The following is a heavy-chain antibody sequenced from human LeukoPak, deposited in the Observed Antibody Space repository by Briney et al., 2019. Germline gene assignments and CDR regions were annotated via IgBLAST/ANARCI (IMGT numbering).Heavy chain of an antibody. CDR3: ARVKVRQWLAKSFDY. CDR1: GYTFTSYY. Sequence: ASVKVSCKASGYTFTSYYMHWVRQAPGQGLEWMGIINPSGGSTSYAQKFQGRVTMTRDTSTCTVYMELSSLRSEDTAVYYCARVKVRQWLAKSFDYWGQGTLVTVSS. J-gene: IGHJ4*02. D-gene: IGHD6-19*01. V-gene: IGHV1-46*01. CDR2: INPSGGST.